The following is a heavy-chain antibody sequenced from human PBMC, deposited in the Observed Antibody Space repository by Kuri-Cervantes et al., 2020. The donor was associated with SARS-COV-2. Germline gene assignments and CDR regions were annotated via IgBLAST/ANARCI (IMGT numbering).Heavy chain of an antibody. Sequence: ASVKVSCKASGYTFTSYGISWVRQAPGQGLEWMGWISAYNGNTNYAQKLQGRVTMTTDTSTSTAYMELRSLRSDDTAVYYCARGWQQQLVGDAFDIWGQGTMVTVSS. CDR2: ISAYNGNT. V-gene: IGHV1-18*01. CDR1: GYTFTSYG. CDR3: ARGWQQQLVGDAFDI. D-gene: IGHD6-13*01. J-gene: IGHJ3*02.